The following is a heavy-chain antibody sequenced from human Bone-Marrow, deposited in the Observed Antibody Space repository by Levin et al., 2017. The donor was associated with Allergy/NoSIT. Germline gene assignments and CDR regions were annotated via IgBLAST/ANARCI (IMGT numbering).Heavy chain of an antibody. CDR2: ISGTGDNT. J-gene: IGHJ4*02. CDR1: GFTFSSYA. Sequence: PGGSLRLSCAASGFTFSSYAMSWVRQAPGKGLEWVSSISGTGDNTYSADSVKGRFTISRDNSKNTLYLQMNSLRAEDTAVYYCAKDFWVTTGIYYFDQWGQGTLVTVS. V-gene: IGHV3-23*01. CDR3: AKDFWVTTGIYYFDQ. D-gene: IGHD4-17*01.